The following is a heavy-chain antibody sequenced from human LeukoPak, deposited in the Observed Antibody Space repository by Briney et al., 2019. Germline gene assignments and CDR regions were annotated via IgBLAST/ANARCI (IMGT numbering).Heavy chain of an antibody. CDR1: GYTFTGCY. V-gene: IGHV1-2*02. CDR2: INPNSGGT. D-gene: IGHD2-2*01. CDR3: ARVFGEDIVVPDY. Sequence: ASVKVSCKASGYTFTGCYMHWVRQAPGQGLEWMGWINPNSGGTNYAQKFQGRVTMTRDTSISTAYMELSRLRSDDTAVYYCARVFGEDIVVPDYWGQGTLVTVSS. J-gene: IGHJ4*02.